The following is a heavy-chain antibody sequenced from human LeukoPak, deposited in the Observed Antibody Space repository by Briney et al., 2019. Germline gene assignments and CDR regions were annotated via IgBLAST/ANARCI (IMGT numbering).Heavy chain of an antibody. J-gene: IGHJ4*02. V-gene: IGHV1-2*02. CDR3: ARARFSSSWYVPYFDY. CDR2: IKPNSGGT. D-gene: IGHD6-13*01. Sequence: APVKVSCKASGYTFSDYYMYWVRQAPGQGLEWMGWIKPNSGGTNYAQKFQGRVTMTRDTSINTAYMELSGLRFDDTAVYYCARARFSSSWYVPYFDYWGQGILVTVSS. CDR1: GYTFSDYY.